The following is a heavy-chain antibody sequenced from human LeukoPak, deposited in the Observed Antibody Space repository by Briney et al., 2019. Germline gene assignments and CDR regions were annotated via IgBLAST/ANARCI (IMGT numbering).Heavy chain of an antibody. J-gene: IGHJ3*02. V-gene: IGHV4-39*07. Sequence: SETLSLTCIVSGGSISSRSYYWGWIRQPPGKGLEWIGSIYYSGSSYYSPSLKSRVTISVDTSKSQFSLKLSSVTAADTAMFYCARGVTAILARAFDIWGQGTMVTVSS. CDR2: IYYSGSS. CDR3: ARGVTAILARAFDI. CDR1: GGSISSRSYY. D-gene: IGHD2-21*02.